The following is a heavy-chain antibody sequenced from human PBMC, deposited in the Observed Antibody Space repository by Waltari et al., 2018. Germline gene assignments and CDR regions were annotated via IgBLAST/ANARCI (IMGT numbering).Heavy chain of an antibody. CDR2: IYTSGST. J-gene: IGHJ5*02. CDR1: GGSISSGSYY. CDR3: ARAGVVIAKNWFDP. Sequence: QVQLQESGPGLVKPSQTLSLTCTVSGGSISSGSYYWSWIRPPAGKGLEWIGYIYTSGSTNYTPSRKSRVTISVDTSKNQFSLKLSSVTAADTAVYYCARAGVVIAKNWFDPWGQGTLVTVSS. D-gene: IGHD2-21*01. V-gene: IGHV4-61*09.